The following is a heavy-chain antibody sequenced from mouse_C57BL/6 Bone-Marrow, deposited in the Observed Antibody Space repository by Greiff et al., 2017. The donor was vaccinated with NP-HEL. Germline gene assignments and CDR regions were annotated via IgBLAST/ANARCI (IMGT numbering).Heavy chain of an antibody. CDR2: ISSDGSYT. Sequence: EVTLVESGGDLVKPGGSLKLTCAASGFTFSSDGMSWVRQTPDKRLEWVATISSDGSYTYYPDSVKGRFTISSDKAKNTLYLQMSSMKSEDTAMYYCARLTGTAYWGQGTLVTVSA. V-gene: IGHV5-6*01. J-gene: IGHJ3*01. CDR3: ARLTGTAY. D-gene: IGHD4-1*01. CDR1: GFTFSSDG.